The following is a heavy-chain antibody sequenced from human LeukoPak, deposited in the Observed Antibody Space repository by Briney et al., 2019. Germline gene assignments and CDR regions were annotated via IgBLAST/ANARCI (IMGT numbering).Heavy chain of an antibody. D-gene: IGHD3-10*01. CDR3: ARDDPYTYYYGSGSTGDAFDI. V-gene: IGHV4-59*12. Sequence: SETLSLTCTVSGGSISSYYWNWIRQPPGKGLEWIGYIYYSGSTNYNPSLKSRVTISVDTSKNQFSLKLSSVTAADTAVYYCARDDPYTYYYGSGSTGDAFDIWGQGTMVTVSS. CDR1: GGSISSYY. CDR2: IYYSGST. J-gene: IGHJ3*02.